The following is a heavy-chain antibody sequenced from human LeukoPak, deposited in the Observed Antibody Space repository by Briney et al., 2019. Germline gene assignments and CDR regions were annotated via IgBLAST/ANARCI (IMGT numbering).Heavy chain of an antibody. Sequence: GGSLRLSCAASGFTFDNYAMTWVRQAPGKGLEWVSTHSASGGRTYYADSVKGHFTISRDNSKNTLYLQMNSLRAEDTAVYYCARERYFDYWGQGTLVTVSS. CDR2: HSASGGRT. J-gene: IGHJ4*02. V-gene: IGHV3-23*01. CDR3: ARERYFDY. CDR1: GFTFDNYA.